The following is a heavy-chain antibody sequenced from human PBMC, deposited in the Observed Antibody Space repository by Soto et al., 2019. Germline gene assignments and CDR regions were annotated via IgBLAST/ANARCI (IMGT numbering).Heavy chain of an antibody. V-gene: IGHV4-39*01. D-gene: IGHD2-2*01. Sequence: TSETLSLTCTVFGGSISSGPYSRGWIRQPPGKGLEWIGTFYYSESTYYNPSLESRVTISVDTSKNQFSLKVSSVTVADTAVYYCARLGGYCSSTSCYGYYGMDVWGQGTTVTVSS. CDR3: ARLGGYCSSTSCYGYYGMDV. CDR1: GGSISSGPYS. CDR2: FYYSEST. J-gene: IGHJ6*02.